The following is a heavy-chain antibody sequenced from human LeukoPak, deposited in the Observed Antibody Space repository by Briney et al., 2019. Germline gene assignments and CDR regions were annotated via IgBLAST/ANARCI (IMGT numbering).Heavy chain of an antibody. V-gene: IGHV3-23*01. D-gene: IGHD2-15*01. Sequence: GGSLRLACEASGFTFSNYAMSWVRQAPGKGLGWVSSINGGGGSTYYADSVRGRFAISRDNSKNTLYLQMNSVRAEDTAVYYCARVGIIGYCSGGSCSGAFDIWGQGTMVTVSS. CDR2: INGGGGST. CDR1: GFTFSNYA. CDR3: ARVGIIGYCSGGSCSGAFDI. J-gene: IGHJ3*02.